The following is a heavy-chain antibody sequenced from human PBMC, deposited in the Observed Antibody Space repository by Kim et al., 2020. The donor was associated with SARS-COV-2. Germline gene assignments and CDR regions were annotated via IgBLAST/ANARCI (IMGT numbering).Heavy chain of an antibody. D-gene: IGHD3-22*01. Sequence: GGSLRLSCAASGFTFSSYGMHWVRQAPGKGLEWVAVIWYDGSNKYYADSVKGRFTISRDNSKNTLYLQMNSLRAEDTAVYYCARDGPSYYDSSGYHFGDYWGQGTLVTVSS. V-gene: IGHV3-33*08. J-gene: IGHJ4*02. CDR1: GFTFSSYG. CDR3: ARDGPSYYDSSGYHFGDY. CDR2: IWYDGSNK.